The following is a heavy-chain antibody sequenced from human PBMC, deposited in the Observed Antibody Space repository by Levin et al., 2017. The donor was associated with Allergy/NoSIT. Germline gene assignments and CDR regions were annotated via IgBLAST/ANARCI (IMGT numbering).Heavy chain of an antibody. CDR3: AEVMSDYANDYIDD. Sequence: GESLKIPCAASGFTINSYAMTWVRQAAGKGLEWVAAISGSAGKTYYGDSVKGRFTISRDNSKNTLSLQMDSLRAEDTAVYSCAEVMSDYANDYIDDWGKGTTVIVSS. J-gene: IGHJ6*03. D-gene: IGHD1-26*01. CDR1: GFTINSYA. V-gene: IGHV3-23*01. CDR2: ISGSAGKT.